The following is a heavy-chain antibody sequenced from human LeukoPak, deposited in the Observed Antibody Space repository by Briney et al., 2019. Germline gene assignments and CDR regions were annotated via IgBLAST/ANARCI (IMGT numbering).Heavy chain of an antibody. CDR2: ISWHSGYI. D-gene: IGHD3-22*01. CDR3: VKDKDYDSSGYYPAFDY. J-gene: IGHJ4*02. V-gene: IGHV3-9*01. Sequence: GGSLRLSCAASGFTFDDYAMHWVRQAPGKGLEWVSGISWHSGYIAYADSVKGRFAISRDNAKNSLYLQMNSLRPEDTALYYCVKDKDYDSSGYYPAFDYWGQGTLVTVSS. CDR1: GFTFDDYA.